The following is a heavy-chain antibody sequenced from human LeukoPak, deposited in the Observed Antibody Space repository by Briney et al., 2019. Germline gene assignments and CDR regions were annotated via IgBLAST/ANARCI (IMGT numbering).Heavy chain of an antibody. J-gene: IGHJ4*02. V-gene: IGHV1-18*01. Sequence: GASAKVSCKASGYTFTSYGISWVRQAPGQGLEWMGWISAYNGNTNYALKLQDRVSMTTDTSTSTAYMELRSLRSDDTAVYYCARQGYGGHSRGAADYWGQGTLVTVSS. CDR3: ARQGYGGHSRGAADY. CDR1: GYTFTSYG. CDR2: ISAYNGNT. D-gene: IGHD4-23*01.